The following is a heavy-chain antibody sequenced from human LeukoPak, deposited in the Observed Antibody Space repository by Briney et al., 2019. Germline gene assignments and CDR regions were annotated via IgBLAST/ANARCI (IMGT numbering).Heavy chain of an antibody. J-gene: IGHJ4*02. CDR1: RCTFTGYY. Sequence: ASVTVSCKASRCTFTGYYLHWVRQAHGQGLEWMGWINPNSGGTNYAQKFQGWVTMTRDTSISTAYMELSRLRSDDTAVYYCARAGIAAISFDYWGQGTLFTVSS. D-gene: IGHD6-13*01. CDR2: INPNSGGT. CDR3: ARAGIAAISFDY. V-gene: IGHV1-2*04.